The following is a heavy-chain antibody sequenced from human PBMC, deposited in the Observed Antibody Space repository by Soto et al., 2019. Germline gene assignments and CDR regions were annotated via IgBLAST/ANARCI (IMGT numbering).Heavy chain of an antibody. D-gene: IGHD2-2*01. CDR2: ISYDGSNK. Sequence: PGGSLRLSCAASGFTFSSYGMHWVRQAPGKGLEWVAVISYDGSNKYYADSVKGRFTISRDNSKNTLYLQMNSLRAEDTAVYYCAKDQYCSSTSCYDRFGEYYYYGMDVWGQGTTVTVSS. V-gene: IGHV3-30*18. CDR3: AKDQYCSSTSCYDRFGEYYYYGMDV. J-gene: IGHJ6*02. CDR1: GFTFSSYG.